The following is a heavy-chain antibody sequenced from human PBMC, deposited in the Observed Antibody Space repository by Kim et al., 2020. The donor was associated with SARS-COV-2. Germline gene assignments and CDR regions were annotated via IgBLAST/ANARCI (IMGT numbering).Heavy chain of an antibody. CDR3: ARDIAVAGGDY. Sequence: TYYADSVNGRFAISRDNSKNPLYLQISSLGAEDTAVYYGARDIAVAGGDYWGQGTLVTVSS. V-gene: IGHV3-53*01. J-gene: IGHJ4*02. CDR2: T. D-gene: IGHD6-19*01.